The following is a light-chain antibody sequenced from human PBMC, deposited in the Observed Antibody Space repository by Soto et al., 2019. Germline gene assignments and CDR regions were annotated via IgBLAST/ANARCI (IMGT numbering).Light chain of an antibody. J-gene: IGLJ3*02. V-gene: IGLV1-44*01. CDR1: RSNIGGNA. Sequence: QSVLTQPPSMSGTPGQRVTISCSGSRSNIGGNAVTWYQQVPGTAPKLLIYEVRNRPSGISSRFSGSRSGNTASLTISGLQSEDEGDYYCSAYTARSTLVFGGGTKLTVL. CDR3: SAYTARSTLV. CDR2: EVR.